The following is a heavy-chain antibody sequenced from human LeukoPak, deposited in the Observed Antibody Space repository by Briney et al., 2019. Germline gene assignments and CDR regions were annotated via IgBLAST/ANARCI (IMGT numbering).Heavy chain of an antibody. CDR1: GFTFSNAW. CDR2: IKSKTDGGTT. D-gene: IGHD3-22*01. V-gene: IGHV3-15*01. J-gene: IGHJ4*02. CDR3: TTDPYYDSSGYLGG. Sequence: GGSLRLSCAASGFTFSNAWMSWVRQAPGKGLEWVGRIKSKTDGGTTDYAAPVKGRFTISRDDSKNTLYLQMNSLKTEDTAVYYCTTDPYYDSSGYLGGWGQGTLVTVSS.